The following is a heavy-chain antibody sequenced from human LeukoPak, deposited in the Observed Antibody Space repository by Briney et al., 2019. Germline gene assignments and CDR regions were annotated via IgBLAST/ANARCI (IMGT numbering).Heavy chain of an antibody. Sequence: SETLSLTCTVSGGSISSGGYYWSWIRQHPGKGLEWIGYIYYSGSTYYNPSLKSRVTISVDTPKNQFSLKLSSVTAADTAVYYCARGQLWLSAMFDYWGQGTLVTVSS. V-gene: IGHV4-31*03. CDR3: ARGQLWLSAMFDY. CDR1: GGSISSGGYY. D-gene: IGHD5-18*01. J-gene: IGHJ4*02. CDR2: IYYSGST.